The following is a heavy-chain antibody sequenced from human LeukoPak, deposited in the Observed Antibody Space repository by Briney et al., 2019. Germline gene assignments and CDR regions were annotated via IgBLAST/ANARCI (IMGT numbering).Heavy chain of an antibody. Sequence: ASVKVSCKASGYTFTGYYMHWVRQAPGQGLEWMGWINPNSGGTNYAQKFQDRVTMTSDTAITTAYRELSRLTSDDTAVYYCARDKSIAARPAFDYWGQGTLVTVSS. V-gene: IGHV1-2*02. D-gene: IGHD6-6*01. CDR3: ARDKSIAARPAFDY. CDR1: GYTFTGYY. CDR2: INPNSGGT. J-gene: IGHJ4*02.